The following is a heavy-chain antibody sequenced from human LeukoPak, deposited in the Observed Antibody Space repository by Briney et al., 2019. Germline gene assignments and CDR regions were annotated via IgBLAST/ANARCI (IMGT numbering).Heavy chain of an antibody. D-gene: IGHD6-19*01. CDR1: GFTFSSYD. Sequence: GGSLRLSCAASGFTFSSYDMHWVRQATGKGLEWVSAIGTAGDTYYPGSVKGRFTISRDNSKNTLYLQMNSLRAEDTAVYYCAKTAIAVAGTDWFDPWGQGTLVTVSS. CDR3: AKTAIAVAGTDWFDP. V-gene: IGHV3-13*01. CDR2: IGTAGDT. J-gene: IGHJ5*02.